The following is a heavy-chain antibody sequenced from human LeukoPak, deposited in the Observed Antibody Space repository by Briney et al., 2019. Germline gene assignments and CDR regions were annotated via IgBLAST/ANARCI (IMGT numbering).Heavy chain of an antibody. J-gene: IGHJ6*03. CDR1: GYSISSGYY. Sequence: PSETLSLTCAVSGYSISSGYYWTWIRQPPGKSLDYIGSIDHSGTTYYNPSLMSRVTISVDTTQNHFSLRLTSVTAADTAVYYCAREREYYYMDVWGEGTTVSVSS. CDR2: IDHSGTT. D-gene: IGHD1-26*01. CDR3: AREREYYYMDV. V-gene: IGHV4-38-2*02.